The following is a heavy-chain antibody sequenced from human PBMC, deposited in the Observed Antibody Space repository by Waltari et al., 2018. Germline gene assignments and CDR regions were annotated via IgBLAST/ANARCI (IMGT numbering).Heavy chain of an antibody. CDR2: ISRGATTI. Sequence: EVQLVESGGTMVQPGGSLRLFCAASGFTFKNYEMNWLRQAPGKGLAWVAYISRGATTIFYTDSVKGRFTISRDNAKNSVYLQMNSLRADDTAIYYCARGEGGANEYWGQGTVVTVSS. J-gene: IGHJ4*02. CDR1: GFTFKNYE. V-gene: IGHV3-48*03. CDR3: ARGEGGANEY. D-gene: IGHD1-26*01.